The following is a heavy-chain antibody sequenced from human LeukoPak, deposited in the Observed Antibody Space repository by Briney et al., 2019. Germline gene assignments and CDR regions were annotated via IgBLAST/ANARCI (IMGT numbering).Heavy chain of an antibody. V-gene: IGHV4-39*01. D-gene: IGHD3/OR15-3a*01. CDR3: ARRRHNFDFYDV. Sequence: SETLSLTCTVSGDSIISNIYWWDWLRLPPGKGLEWMGATFYTGRTFYSPSLKSRVSISVDTSKNQFSLDLSSATAADTAVYYCARRRHNFDFYDVWGQGTRVTVSS. CDR2: TFYTGRT. J-gene: IGHJ3*01. CDR1: GDSIISNIYW.